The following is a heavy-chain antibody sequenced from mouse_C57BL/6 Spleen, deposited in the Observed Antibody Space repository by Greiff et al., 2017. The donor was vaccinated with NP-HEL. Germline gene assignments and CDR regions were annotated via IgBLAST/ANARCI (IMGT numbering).Heavy chain of an antibody. CDR1: GFNITDYY. V-gene: IGHV14-1*01. J-gene: IGHJ4*01. CDR3: NRDYDNACAMDY. Sequence: EVQLQQSGAELVRPGASVKLSCTASGFNITDYYMHWVKQRPEQGLEWIGRIDPEDGDTEYAPTFPGQATMTADTSSNTAYLQLSSLTSEDTAVYYGNRDYDNACAMDYWGQGTSVTVSS. CDR2: IDPEDGDT. D-gene: IGHD2-4*01.